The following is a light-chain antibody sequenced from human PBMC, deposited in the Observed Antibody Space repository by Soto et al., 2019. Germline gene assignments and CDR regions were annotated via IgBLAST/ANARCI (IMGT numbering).Light chain of an antibody. CDR3: QQSYTTPRT. Sequence: DFQMPQSPSSLFASVGDRVTITYRTSQTINNYLTRYQQKPGKAPRLLIYAASTLQSGVPSRFTVSGSGTDFTLANSSLQPEAFATYYCQQSYTTPRTFGQGTKVVIK. V-gene: IGKV1-39*01. J-gene: IGKJ1*01. CDR1: QTINNY. CDR2: AAS.